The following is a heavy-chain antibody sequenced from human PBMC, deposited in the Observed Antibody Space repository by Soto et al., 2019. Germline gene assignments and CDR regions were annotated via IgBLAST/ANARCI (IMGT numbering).Heavy chain of an antibody. V-gene: IGHV3-23*01. CDR3: AKGSASGSPYYFDY. Sequence: GGSLRLSCAASGFTFSNYAMSWVRQAPGKGLEWVSAITGSGGDTYHADSVKGRFTISRDNSKNTLFLQMNRLRADDTAVYYCAKGSASGSPYYFDYWGQGTLVTVSS. CDR1: GFTFSNYA. CDR2: ITGSGGDT. J-gene: IGHJ4*02. D-gene: IGHD6-25*01.